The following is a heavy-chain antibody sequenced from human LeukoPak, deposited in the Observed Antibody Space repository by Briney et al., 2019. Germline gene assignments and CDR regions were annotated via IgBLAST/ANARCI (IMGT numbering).Heavy chain of an antibody. V-gene: IGHV7-4-1*02. CDR3: ARAFGMGIVVPFDP. CDR2: ININTGNP. D-gene: IGHD2-2*03. Sequence: ASVKVSCKASGYTFTSYAMNWVRQAPGQGLEWMGWININTGNPTYAQGFTGRFVFSLDTSVSTAYLQISSLKAEDTAVYYCARAFGMGIVVPFDPWGQGTLVTVSS. J-gene: IGHJ5*02. CDR1: GYTFTSYA.